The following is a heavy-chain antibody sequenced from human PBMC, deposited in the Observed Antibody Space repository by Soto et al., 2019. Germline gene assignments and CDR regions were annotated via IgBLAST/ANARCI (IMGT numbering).Heavy chain of an antibody. J-gene: IGHJ4*02. CDR3: AREGGESSDGLYYFDS. V-gene: IGHV4-30-4*01. CDR2: IYYSGNT. CDR1: GDSTSSDNY. D-gene: IGHD3-16*01. Sequence: PSETLSLTCTVSGDSTSSDNYWSWIRQPPGKGLEWIGHIYYSGNTDYNPSLKSRLAISIDTSKNQFSLKLSSVTAADTAVYFCAREGGESSDGLYYFDSWGQGSLVTVSS.